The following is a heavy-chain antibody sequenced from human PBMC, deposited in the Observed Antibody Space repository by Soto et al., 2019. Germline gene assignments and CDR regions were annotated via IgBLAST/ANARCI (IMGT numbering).Heavy chain of an antibody. CDR2: ITEGGTT. CDR3: ARAVYCTTANCWDDFHYYNIDV. J-gene: IGHJ6*02. CDR1: CDSFIGYF. D-gene: IGHD2-2*01. Sequence: SETLSLTCAFHCDSFIGYFWTWIRQPPGKGLEWIAEITEGGTTSYSPSLKSRVSIAVDSSKRQFSPTLSSVTAADTAVYYCARAVYCTTANCWDDFHYYNIDVWGQGTAVTVSS. V-gene: IGHV4-34*01.